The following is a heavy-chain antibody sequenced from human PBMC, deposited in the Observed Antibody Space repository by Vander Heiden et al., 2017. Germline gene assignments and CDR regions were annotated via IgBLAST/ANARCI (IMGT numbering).Heavy chain of an antibody. V-gene: IGHV3-53*01. D-gene: IGHD5-18*01. Sequence: EVQLVESGGGLIQPGGSLRLSCAASGFTVSSNYMSWVRQAPGKGLEWVSVIYSGGSTYYADSVKGRFTISRDNSKNTLYRQMKRMRAEATAVYYYSIDRGDSYGYGMDVWGQGTTVTVYS. J-gene: IGHJ6*02. CDR1: GFTVSSNY. CDR2: IYSGGST. CDR3: SIDRGDSYGYGMDV.